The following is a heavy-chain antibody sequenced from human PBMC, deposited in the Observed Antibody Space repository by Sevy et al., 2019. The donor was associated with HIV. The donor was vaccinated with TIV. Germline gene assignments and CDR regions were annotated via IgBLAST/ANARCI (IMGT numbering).Heavy chain of an antibody. D-gene: IGHD2-15*01. V-gene: IGHV4-38-2*02. J-gene: IGHJ5*02. CDR2: IYHSGST. CDR1: GYSISSGYY. CDR3: AREGPLDIVVVVAARAPYNWFDP. Sequence: SETLSLTCAVSGYSISSGYYWGWIRQPPGKGLEWIGSIYHSGSTYYNPSLKSRVTISVDTSKNQFSLKLSSVTAADTAVYYSAREGPLDIVVVVAARAPYNWFDPWGQGTLVTVSS.